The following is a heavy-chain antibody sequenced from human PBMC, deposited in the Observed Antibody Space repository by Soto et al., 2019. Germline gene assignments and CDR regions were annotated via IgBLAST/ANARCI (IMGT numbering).Heavy chain of an antibody. CDR1: GYSFTSYW. CDR2: IYPGDSDT. CDR3: ARQHWAEWLFGGSGFDP. Sequence: GESLKISCKGSGYSFTSYWIGWVRQMPGKGLEWMGIIYPGDSDTRYSPSFQGQVTISADKSISTAYLQWSSLKASDTAMYYCARQHWAEWLFGGSGFDPWGQGTLVTVSS. V-gene: IGHV5-51*01. J-gene: IGHJ5*02. D-gene: IGHD3-3*01.